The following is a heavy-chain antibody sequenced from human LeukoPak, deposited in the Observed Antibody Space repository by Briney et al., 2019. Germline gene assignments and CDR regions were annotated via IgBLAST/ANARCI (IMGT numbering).Heavy chain of an antibody. CDR3: ARDPDFYYFDY. D-gene: IGHD2/OR15-2a*01. CDR2: ISSSSSTI. CDR1: GFTFSSYS. V-gene: IGHV3-48*01. J-gene: IGHJ4*02. Sequence: GGSLRLSCAASGFTFSSYSMNWVRQAPGKGLEWVSYISSSSSTIYYADSVKGRFTISRDNAKNSLYLQMNSLRAEDTAVYYCARDPDFYYFDYWGQGTLVTVSS.